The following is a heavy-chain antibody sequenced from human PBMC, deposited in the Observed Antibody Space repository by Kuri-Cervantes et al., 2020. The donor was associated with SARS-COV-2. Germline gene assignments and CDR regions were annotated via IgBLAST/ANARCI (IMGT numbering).Heavy chain of an antibody. D-gene: IGHD6-13*01. CDR3: ARDMYSGSRYEDYYYYYIDV. V-gene: IGHV3-20*04. Sequence: GESLKISCEASGVMFDDYAMSWVRQVPGKGLEWVSGINRNGGSTGYADSVKGRFTISRDNAKNSLYLQMNSLRAEDTALYYCARDMYSGSRYEDYYYYYIDVWGKGTTVTVSS. CDR1: GVMFDDYA. CDR2: INRNGGST. J-gene: IGHJ6*03.